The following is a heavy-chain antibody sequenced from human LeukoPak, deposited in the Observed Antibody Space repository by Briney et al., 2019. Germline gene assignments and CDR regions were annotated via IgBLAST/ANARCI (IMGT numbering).Heavy chain of an antibody. V-gene: IGHV3-23*01. CDR1: GFTFSSYG. Sequence: GGSLRLSCAASGFTFSSYGMSWVRQAPGKGLEWVSTISSSAGNTYYADSVKGRFTISRDNSKNTLYLLMNSLRAEDTAVYYCAKVRAPFWGKDYWGQGTLVTVSS. D-gene: IGHD3-16*01. CDR2: ISSSAGNT. J-gene: IGHJ4*02. CDR3: AKVRAPFWGKDY.